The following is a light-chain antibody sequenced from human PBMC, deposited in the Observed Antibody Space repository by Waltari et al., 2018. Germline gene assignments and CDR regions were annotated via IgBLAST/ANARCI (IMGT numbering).Light chain of an antibody. Sequence: AIQLTQSPSSLSSSVGDRVTITCRASQGISSALAWYQQKPGKAPKLLIYDASSLESGVPSRFSGSGSGTDFTLTISSLQPEDFATYYCQQFNSYPITFGQGTRLEIK. CDR1: QGISSA. V-gene: IGKV1-13*02. J-gene: IGKJ5*01. CDR2: DAS. CDR3: QQFNSYPIT.